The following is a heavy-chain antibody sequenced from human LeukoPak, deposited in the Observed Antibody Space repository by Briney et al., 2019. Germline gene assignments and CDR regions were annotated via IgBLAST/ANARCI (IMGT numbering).Heavy chain of an antibody. D-gene: IGHD1-26*01. CDR2: INSDGSST. V-gene: IGHV3-74*01. CDR1: GFTFSSYG. J-gene: IGHJ5*02. Sequence: GGSLRLSCAASGFTFSSYGMHWVRQAPGKGLVWVSRINSDGSSTSYADSVKGRFTISRDNAKNTLYLQMNSLRAEDTAVYYCAKKTRVGATISLDPWGQGTLVTVSS. CDR3: AKKTRVGATISLDP.